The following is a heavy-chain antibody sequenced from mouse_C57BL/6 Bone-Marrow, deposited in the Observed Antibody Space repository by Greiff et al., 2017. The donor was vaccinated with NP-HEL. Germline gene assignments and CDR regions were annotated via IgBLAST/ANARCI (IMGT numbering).Heavy chain of an antibody. J-gene: IGHJ1*03. CDR1: GFTFSSYG. CDR2: ISSGGSYS. D-gene: IGHD1-1*01. V-gene: IGHV5-6*01. CDR3: AREDPYYGSSDWYFDV. Sequence: EVKLVESGGDLVKPGGSLKLSCAASGFTFSSYGMSWVRQTPDKRLEWVATISSGGSYSYYPDSVKGRFTISRDNAKNTLYLQMSSLKSEDTAMYYCAREDPYYGSSDWYFDVWGTGTTVTVSS.